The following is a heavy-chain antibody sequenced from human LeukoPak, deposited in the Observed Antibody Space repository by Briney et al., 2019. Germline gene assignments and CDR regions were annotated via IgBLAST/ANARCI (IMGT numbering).Heavy chain of an antibody. CDR3: ASQGRHYYGSGTYYVFDY. V-gene: IGHV4-39*01. J-gene: IGHJ4*02. D-gene: IGHD3-10*01. CDR2: LYYSGTA. CDR1: GGSISSSSYY. Sequence: PSETLSLTCTVSGGSISSSSYYWGWIRQTPEKGLEWIGSLYYSGTANYNPSLIGRVTISVDTSKDQFSLKLSSVTAADTSVYYCASQGRHYYGSGTYYVFDYWGRGTPVTVTS.